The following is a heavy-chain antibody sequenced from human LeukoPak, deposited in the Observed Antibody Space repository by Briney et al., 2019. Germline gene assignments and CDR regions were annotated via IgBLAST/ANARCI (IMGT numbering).Heavy chain of an antibody. CDR2: INCDGTNT. CDR1: GFTRSSYW. D-gene: IGHD1-26*01. V-gene: IGHV3-74*01. J-gene: IGHJ4*02. Sequence: GGSLRLSCAASGFTRSSYWLHWVRHTPGKGLVWVSRINCDGTNTTYADSVKGRFTISRDNAKNTLNLQMNSLRVEDTAIYYCARGYSATYRIDYWGQGTLVTVSS. CDR3: ARGYSATYRIDY.